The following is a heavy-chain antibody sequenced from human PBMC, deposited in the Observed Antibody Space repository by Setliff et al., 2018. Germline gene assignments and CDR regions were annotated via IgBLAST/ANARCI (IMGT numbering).Heavy chain of an antibody. D-gene: IGHD3-10*01. V-gene: IGHV4-4*08. CDR1: GASISSYY. Sequence: ASETLSLTCSVSGASISSYYWSWIRQPPGKGLEWIGYIYTSGTTKYNPSLKSRVAISIDTSKSQFSLHLSPVTAADTAVYYCARIAYGSGSYYFDYWGQGTLVTVSS. J-gene: IGHJ4*02. CDR2: IYTSGTT. CDR3: ARIAYGSGSYYFDY.